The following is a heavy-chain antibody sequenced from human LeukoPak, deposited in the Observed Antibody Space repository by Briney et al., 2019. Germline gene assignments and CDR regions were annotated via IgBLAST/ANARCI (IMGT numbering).Heavy chain of an antibody. J-gene: IGHJ4*02. CDR1: GFTLGSYG. D-gene: IGHD5-24*01. CDR3: AKEREMATRYYFDY. CDR2: ISYDGSNE. V-gene: IGHV3-30*18. Sequence: GGSLRLSCAASGFTLGSYGMHWVRQAPGKGLEWVASISYDGSNEYYGDSVKGRFSVSRDNSKNTLYLHMNSPRAEDTAVHYCAKEREMATRYYFDYWGQGTLVTVSS.